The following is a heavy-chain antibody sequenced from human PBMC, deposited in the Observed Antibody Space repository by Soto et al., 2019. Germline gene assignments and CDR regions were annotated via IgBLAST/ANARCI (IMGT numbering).Heavy chain of an antibody. Sequence: QVQLQESGPGLVKPSQTLSLTCTVSGGSISSGGYYWSWIRQHPGKGLEWIGYIYYSGSTYYNPSHKSRVTISVNTSKNQFSLKLSSVTAADTAVYYCARRSSGSGYFYWGQGTLVTVSS. V-gene: IGHV4-31*03. CDR2: IYYSGST. CDR1: GGSISSGGYY. CDR3: ARRSSGSGYFY. D-gene: IGHD3-22*01. J-gene: IGHJ4*02.